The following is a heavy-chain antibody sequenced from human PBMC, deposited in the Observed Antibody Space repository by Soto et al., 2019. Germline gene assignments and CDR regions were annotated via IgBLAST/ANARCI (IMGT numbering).Heavy chain of an antibody. CDR1: GGSISSYY. CDR2: IYYSGST. V-gene: IGHV4-59*01. CDR3: AREYNPRGGNYYYGMDV. D-gene: IGHD1-1*01. J-gene: IGHJ6*02. Sequence: SETLSLTCTVSGGSISSYYWSWIRQPPGKGLEWIGYIYYSGSTNYNPSLKSRVTISVDTSKNQFSLKLSSVTAADTAVYYCAREYNPRGGNYYYGMDVWGQGTKVTVSS.